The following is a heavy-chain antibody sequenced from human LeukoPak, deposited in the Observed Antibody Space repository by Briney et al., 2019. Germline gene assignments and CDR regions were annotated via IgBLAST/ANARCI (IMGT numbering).Heavy chain of an antibody. V-gene: IGHV4-61*02. J-gene: IGHJ3*02. D-gene: IGHD3-22*01. CDR2: IYTSGST. Sequence: SQTLSLTCTVSGGSISSGSYYWSWIRQPAGKGLEWIGRIYTSGSTNYNPSLKSRVTISVDTSKNQFSLKLSSVTAADTAVYYCARSRHDSSGYYADAFDIWGQGTMVTVPS. CDR3: ARSRHDSSGYYADAFDI. CDR1: GGSISSGSYY.